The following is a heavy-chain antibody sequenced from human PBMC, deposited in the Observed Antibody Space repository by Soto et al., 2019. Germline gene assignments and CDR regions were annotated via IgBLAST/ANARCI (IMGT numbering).Heavy chain of an antibody. Sequence: ASVKVSCKASESTFMNYHISWVGQATGRGLECMGWMNPNSGNTGYALKFQGRVSMTRNTSIYTVYLELSSLASDDTAVYYCVRMASSGTLNRFDPWGQATLVTVSS. J-gene: IGHJ5*02. CDR2: MNPNSGNT. V-gene: IGHV1-8*01. CDR1: ESTFMNYH. CDR3: VRMASSGTLNRFDP. D-gene: IGHD1-1*01.